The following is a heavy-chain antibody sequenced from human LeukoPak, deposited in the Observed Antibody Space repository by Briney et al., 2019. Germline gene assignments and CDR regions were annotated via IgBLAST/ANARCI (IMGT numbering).Heavy chain of an antibody. J-gene: IGHJ5*02. CDR3: AKDSSGYYYDNWFDP. D-gene: IGHD3-22*01. CDR1: GFDFSSNW. V-gene: IGHV3-74*01. Sequence: GGSLRLSCAASGFDFSSNWMHWVRHAPGQGPVWVSRIKGDGISTNYADSVKGRFTISRDNSKNTLYLQMNSLRAEDTAVYYCAKDSSGYYYDNWFDPWGQGTLVTVSS. CDR2: IKGDGIST.